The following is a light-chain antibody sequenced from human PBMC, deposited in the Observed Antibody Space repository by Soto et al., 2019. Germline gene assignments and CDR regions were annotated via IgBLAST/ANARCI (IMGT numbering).Light chain of an antibody. Sequence: EIVLTQSPGTLSLSPGERVTLSCRASQSVSSSYLAWYQQKLGQAPRLLIYAASSRATGIPDRFSGSGSGTDFTLTISRLEPEDFALYYCQQYGSSLSTFGQGTKVEIK. CDR1: QSVSSSY. J-gene: IGKJ1*01. CDR2: AAS. CDR3: QQYGSSLST. V-gene: IGKV3-20*01.